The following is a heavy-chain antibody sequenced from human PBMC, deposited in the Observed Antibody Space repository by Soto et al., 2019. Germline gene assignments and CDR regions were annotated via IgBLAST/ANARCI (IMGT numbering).Heavy chain of an antibody. J-gene: IGHJ6*02. V-gene: IGHV5-51*01. D-gene: IGHD6-13*01. CDR2: IYPGDSDT. CDR1: GYSFTSYW. Sequence: HGESLKISCKGSGYSFTSYWIGWVRQMPGKGLEWMGIIYPGDSDTRYSPSFQGQVTISADKSISTAYLQWSSLKASDTAMYYCARRVAAAPRGGYHYYGMDVWGQGTTVTVSS. CDR3: ARRVAAAPRGGYHYYGMDV.